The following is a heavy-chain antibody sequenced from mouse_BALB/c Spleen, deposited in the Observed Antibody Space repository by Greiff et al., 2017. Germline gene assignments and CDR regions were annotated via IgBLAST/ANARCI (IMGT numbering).Heavy chain of an antibody. J-gene: IGHJ4*01. Sequence: EVHLVESGPGLVKPSQSLSLTCTVTGYSITSDYAWNWIRQFPGNKLEWMGYISYSGSTSYNPSLKSRISITRDTSKNQFFLQLNSVTTEDTATYYCARLTARAPYAMDYWGQGTSVTVSS. CDR3: ARLTARAPYAMDY. V-gene: IGHV3-2*02. CDR2: ISYSGST. D-gene: IGHD3-2*01. CDR1: GYSITSDYA.